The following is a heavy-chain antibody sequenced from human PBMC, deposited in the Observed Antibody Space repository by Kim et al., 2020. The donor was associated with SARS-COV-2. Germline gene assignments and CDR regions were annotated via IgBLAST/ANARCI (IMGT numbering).Heavy chain of an antibody. D-gene: IGHD5-12*01. V-gene: IGHV3-23*01. Sequence: GGSLRLTCAASGFTFSSYAMSWVRQAPGKGLEWVSAISGSGGSTYYADSVKGRFTISRDNSKNSLYLQTIRLRAEDKSVYYCAKMLEMATSYYFDDWGQGTLVTVSS. CDR2: ISGSGGST. J-gene: IGHJ4*02. CDR3: AKMLEMATSYYFDD. CDR1: GFTFSSYA.